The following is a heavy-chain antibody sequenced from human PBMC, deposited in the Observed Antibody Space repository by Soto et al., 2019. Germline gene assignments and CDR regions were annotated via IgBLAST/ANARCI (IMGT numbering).Heavy chain of an antibody. CDR2: IWYDGSNK. V-gene: IGHV3-33*01. J-gene: IGHJ6*02. CDR3: ARDHEGGCSSTSCYLVSALGLYYYYGMDV. Sequence: VGSLRLSCAASGFTFSSYGMHWVRQAPGKGLEWVAVIWYDGSNKYYADSVKGRFTISRDNSKNTLYLQMNSLRAEDTAVYYCARDHEGGCSSTSCYLVSALGLYYYYGMDVWGQGTTVTVSS. D-gene: IGHD2-2*01. CDR1: GFTFSSYG.